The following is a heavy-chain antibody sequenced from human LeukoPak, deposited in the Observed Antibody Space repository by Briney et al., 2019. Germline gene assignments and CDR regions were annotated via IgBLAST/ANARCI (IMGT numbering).Heavy chain of an antibody. J-gene: IGHJ6*02. CDR1: GFTFTHYW. Sequence: GGSLRLSCAASGFTFTHYWMHWVRQVPGKGLVWASRSNSDGSSTSYADSVKGRFTISRDNAKKTVDLQMNSLRVEDMAVYYCVRDGDNGMDVWGQGTTVTVSS. V-gene: IGHV3-74*01. CDR2: SNSDGSST. CDR3: VRDGDNGMDV. D-gene: IGHD7-27*01.